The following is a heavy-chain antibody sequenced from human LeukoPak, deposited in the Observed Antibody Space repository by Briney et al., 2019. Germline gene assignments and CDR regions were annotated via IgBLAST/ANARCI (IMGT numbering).Heavy chain of an antibody. V-gene: IGHV4-34*01. CDR1: GGSFSGYY. CDR3: ARGPHCSGGSCYSPAFDY. CDR2: INHGGST. Sequence: SETLSLTCAVYGGSFSGYYWSWIRQPPGKGLEWIGGINHGGSTNYNPSLKSRVTMSVDKSKNQFSLKVTSVTAADTAVYYCARGPHCSGGSCYSPAFDYWGQGTLVTVSS. J-gene: IGHJ4*02. D-gene: IGHD2-15*01.